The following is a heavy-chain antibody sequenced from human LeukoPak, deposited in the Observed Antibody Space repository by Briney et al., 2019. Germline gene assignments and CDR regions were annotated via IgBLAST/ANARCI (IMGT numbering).Heavy chain of an antibody. CDR2: INPSDGTT. CDR1: GYISSSYS. Sequence: ASVKVSCKTSGYISSSYSIHWVRQAPGQGLEWMGEINPSDGTTNNAQRFRGRVTVTRDTSTGTVYMDLSSLRSDDTAVYYCARRSTKHYYFDFWGQGTLVTVSS. V-gene: IGHV1-46*01. CDR3: ARRSTKHYYFDF. J-gene: IGHJ4*02.